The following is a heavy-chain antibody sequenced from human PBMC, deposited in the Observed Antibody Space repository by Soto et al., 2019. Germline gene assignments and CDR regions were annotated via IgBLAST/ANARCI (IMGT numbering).Heavy chain of an antibody. V-gene: IGHV3-66*01. CDR3: ARALGEWVEYQLLEGYYYYMDV. Sequence: HPGGSLRLSCAASGFTVSSNYMSWVRQAPGKGLEWVSVIYSGGSTYYADSVKGRFTISRDNSKNTLYLQMNSLRAEDTAVYYCARALGEWVEYQLLEGYYYYMDVWGKGTTVTVSS. CDR1: GFTVSSNY. D-gene: IGHD2-2*01. CDR2: IYSGGST. J-gene: IGHJ6*03.